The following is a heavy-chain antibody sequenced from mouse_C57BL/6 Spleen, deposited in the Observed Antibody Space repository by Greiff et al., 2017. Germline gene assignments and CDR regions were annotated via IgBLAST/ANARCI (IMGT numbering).Heavy chain of an antibody. CDR3: ARDPVWSFDY. V-gene: IGHV5-4*01. D-gene: IGHD2-10*02. CDR1: GFTFSSYA. Sequence: EVKLVESGGGLVKPGGSLKLSCAASGFTFSSYAMSWVRQTPEKRLEWVATISDGGSYTYYPDNVKGRFTISRDNAKNNLNLQMSHLKSEDTAMYYCARDPVWSFDYWGQGTTLTVSS. CDR2: ISDGGSYT. J-gene: IGHJ2*01.